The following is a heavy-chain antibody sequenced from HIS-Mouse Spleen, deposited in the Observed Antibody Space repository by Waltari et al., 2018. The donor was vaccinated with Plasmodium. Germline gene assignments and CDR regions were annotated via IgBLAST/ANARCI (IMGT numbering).Heavy chain of an antibody. V-gene: IGHV4-39*01. Sequence: QLQLQESGPGLVKPSEPLSPTSTVSRGSTTSNSYYWGWIRQAPGKGLEWIGSKYSSGSTYYNPSLKSRVTISVDTSKNQFSLKLSSVTAADTAVYYCARHWYSSSSYFDYWGQGTLVTVSS. J-gene: IGHJ4*02. CDR2: KYSSGST. D-gene: IGHD6-6*01. CDR1: RGSTTSNSYY. CDR3: ARHWYSSSSYFDY.